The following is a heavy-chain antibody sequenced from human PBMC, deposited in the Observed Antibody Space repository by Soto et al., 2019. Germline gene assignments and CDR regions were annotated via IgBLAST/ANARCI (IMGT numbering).Heavy chain of an antibody. Sequence: QVQLVESGGGVVQPGRSLRLSCAVSGFTFSSYAMHWVRQAPGKGLEWVALISYDGSTKDYADSVKGRFTISRDFSKNTLYLQMNSLRPEDTALYYCAKEARGVSSGHFRLGVDYFDYWGQGNLVTVSS. J-gene: IGHJ4*02. CDR3: AKEARGVSSGHFRLGVDYFDY. CDR1: GFTFSSYA. CDR2: ISYDGSTK. V-gene: IGHV3-30*18. D-gene: IGHD3-22*01.